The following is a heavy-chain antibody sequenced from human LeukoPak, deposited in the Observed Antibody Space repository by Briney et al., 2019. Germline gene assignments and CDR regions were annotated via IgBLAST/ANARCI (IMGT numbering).Heavy chain of an antibody. Sequence: GGSLRLSCAASGFTFRSYWLHWVRQAPGKGLVWVSRINPDGGGGNYADSERGRFTISRDNAKNTLYLRMNSLRAEDTAVYYCANLQRGTNYWGQGTLVTVSS. CDR1: GFTFRSYW. D-gene: IGHD4-11*01. V-gene: IGHV3-74*01. CDR3: ANLQRGTNY. J-gene: IGHJ4*02. CDR2: INPDGGGG.